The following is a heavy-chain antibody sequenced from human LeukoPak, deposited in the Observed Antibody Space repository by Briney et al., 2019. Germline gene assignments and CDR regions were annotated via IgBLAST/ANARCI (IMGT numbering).Heavy chain of an antibody. J-gene: IGHJ4*02. Sequence: SETLSLTCTVSGGSISIFYWSWIRQPPGKGLEWIGDIYYSGTTNYNPSLKSRLTISLDTSKNQFSLRLTSVTAADTAVYYCARIDAVAATPTSFDYWGQGTLVTVST. CDR1: GGSISIFY. CDR2: IYYSGTT. V-gene: IGHV4-59*01. D-gene: IGHD6-19*01. CDR3: ARIDAVAATPTSFDY.